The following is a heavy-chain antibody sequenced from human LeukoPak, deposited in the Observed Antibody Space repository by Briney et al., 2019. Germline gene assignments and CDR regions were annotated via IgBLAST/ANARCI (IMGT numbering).Heavy chain of an antibody. Sequence: GGSLRLSCAASGFTFSSYAMSWVRQAPGKGLEWVSVIYSGGSTYYADSVKGRFTISRHNSKNTLYLQMNSLRAEDTAVYYCASSIGGYYYYGMDVWGQGTTVTVSS. D-gene: IGHD3-22*01. V-gene: IGHV3-53*04. CDR2: IYSGGST. CDR3: ASSIGGYYYYGMDV. CDR1: GFTFSSYA. J-gene: IGHJ6*02.